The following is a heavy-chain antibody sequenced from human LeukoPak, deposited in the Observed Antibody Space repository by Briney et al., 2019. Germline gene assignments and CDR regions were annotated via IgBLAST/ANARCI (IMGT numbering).Heavy chain of an antibody. CDR1: GFTVSSNY. Sequence: GGSLRLSCVASGFTVSSNYMTWVRQASGKGLEWVGRIKSIGNSYATEYAASVKGRFTISRDDSKSTAYLQMNSLNTEDTAVYYCTRLSDDSRGYYFNYVFDYWGWGTLVTVSS. J-gene: IGHJ4*02. D-gene: IGHD3-22*01. V-gene: IGHV3-73*01. CDR3: TRLSDDSRGYYFNYVFDY. CDR2: IKSIGNSYAT.